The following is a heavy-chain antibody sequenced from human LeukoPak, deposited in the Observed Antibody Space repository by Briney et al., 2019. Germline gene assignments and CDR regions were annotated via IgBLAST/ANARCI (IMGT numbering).Heavy chain of an antibody. CDR3: ARAVGVGRGTYFDL. Sequence: PSETLSLTCTVSGASISSYYWSWIRQPPGKGLEWIGYISYSGSSNYNPSLKSRVTISVDTSKNQFSLKLSSVTAADTAVHYCARAVGVGRGTYFDLWGRGTLVTVSS. D-gene: IGHD1-1*01. J-gene: IGHJ2*01. V-gene: IGHV4-59*08. CDR2: ISYSGSS. CDR1: GASISSYY.